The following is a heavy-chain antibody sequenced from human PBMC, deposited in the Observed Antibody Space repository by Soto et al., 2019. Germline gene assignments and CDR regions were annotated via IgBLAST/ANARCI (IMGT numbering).Heavy chain of an antibody. J-gene: IGHJ4*02. D-gene: IGHD3-10*01. CDR3: AKQRAGYGSGSDTFYFDF. V-gene: IGHV3-23*01. Sequence: EGALRLSCSTSGVTFSTYAMNWVRQAPGKGLEWVSALSGSGGTTYYADSVRGRFTISRDNSKNTLFLQMSSLRAEDTALYYCAKQRAGYGSGSDTFYFDFWGQGSLVTVSS. CDR1: GVTFSTYA. CDR2: LSGSGGTT.